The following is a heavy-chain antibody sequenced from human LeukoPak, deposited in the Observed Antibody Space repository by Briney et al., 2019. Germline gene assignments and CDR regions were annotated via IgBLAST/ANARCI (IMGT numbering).Heavy chain of an antibody. D-gene: IGHD4-23*01. CDR3: ARGGGGGNPFDY. V-gene: IGHV3-23*01. CDR1: GFTFSSYA. CDR2: ISGSGGST. J-gene: IGHJ4*02. Sequence: GGSLRLSCAASGFTFSSYAVSWVRQAPGKGLEWVSAISGSGGSTYYAESVKGRFTISRDNSKNTLYLQMNSLRAEDTAVYYCARGGGGGNPFDYWGQGTLVTVSS.